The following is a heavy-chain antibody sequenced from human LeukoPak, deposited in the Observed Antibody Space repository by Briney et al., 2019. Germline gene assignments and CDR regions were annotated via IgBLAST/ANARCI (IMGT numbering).Heavy chain of an antibody. CDR2: IYYSGST. Sequence: PSETLSLTCTVSGGSISGYFWSWIRQPPGKGLEWIGYIYYSGSTNYNPSLNSRVTISVDTSKNQFSLRLSSVTAADTAVYYCARYGITIVRGGKYYFDSWGQGTLVTVSS. D-gene: IGHD3-10*01. V-gene: IGHV4-59*08. CDR3: ARYGITIVRGGKYYFDS. J-gene: IGHJ4*02. CDR1: GGSISGYF.